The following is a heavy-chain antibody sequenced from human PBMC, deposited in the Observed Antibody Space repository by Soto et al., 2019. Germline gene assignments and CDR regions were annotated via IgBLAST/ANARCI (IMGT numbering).Heavy chain of an antibody. D-gene: IGHD6-13*01. CDR3: ARDTGRASADL. CDR1: GFTFSYYE. Sequence: EVQVAESGGDLVQPGGSLRLSCVGSGFTFSYYEMNWVRQAPGKGLERVAFISHTDRLAHYPDSVKGRFTISRDNAKNSLYLEMTNLRVEDTAVYYCARDTGRASADLWGQGTLVSVSS. CDR2: ISHTDRLA. V-gene: IGHV3-48*03. J-gene: IGHJ5*02.